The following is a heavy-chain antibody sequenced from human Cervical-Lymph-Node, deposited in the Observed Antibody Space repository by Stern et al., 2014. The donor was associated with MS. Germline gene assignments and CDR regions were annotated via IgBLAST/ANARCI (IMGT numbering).Heavy chain of an antibody. J-gene: IGHJ6*02. D-gene: IGHD4-17*01. CDR3: ARVWSRYGDYGMDV. Sequence: QVQLAQSGSELNKPGSSVKVSCKASGYIFTNYAMNWVRYAPGQGLEWMGLINTNTGNPTYAQGFTGRFVFSLDTSVSTAYLQISSLKAEDTAVYYCARVWSRYGDYGMDVWGQGTTVTVSS. CDR1: GYIFTNYA. V-gene: IGHV7-4-1*02. CDR2: INTNTGNP.